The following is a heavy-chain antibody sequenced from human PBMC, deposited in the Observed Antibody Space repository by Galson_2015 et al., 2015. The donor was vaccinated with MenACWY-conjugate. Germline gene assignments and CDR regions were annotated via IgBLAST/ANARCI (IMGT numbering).Heavy chain of an antibody. CDR2: IYYSGST. D-gene: IGHD2-2*01. Sequence: SQTLSLTCTVSGGSISSRSYYWDWIRQPPGRGLEWIGTIYYSGSTYYNSSLKSRVTISVDTAQNQFSLNLSSVTAADTAMYYCARHDRTAPARSGAFDIWGRGTMVTVSS. CDR3: ARHDRTAPARSGAFDI. J-gene: IGHJ3*02. V-gene: IGHV4-39*01. CDR1: GGSISSRSYY.